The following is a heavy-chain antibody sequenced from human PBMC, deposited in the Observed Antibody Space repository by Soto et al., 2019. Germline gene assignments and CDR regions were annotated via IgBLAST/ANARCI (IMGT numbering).Heavy chain of an antibody. CDR1: GGSVSSGSYY. Sequence: QVQLQESGPGLVKPSETLSLTCTVSGGSVSSGSYYWSWIRQPPGKGLEWIGYIYYSESTNYNPSLKSRVTMSVDTSKNQFSLKLSSVTAADTAMYYCASVTRTCISTSCYRYYYGMDVWGQGTTVTVSS. D-gene: IGHD2-2*02. V-gene: IGHV4-61*01. CDR3: ASVTRTCISTSCYRYYYGMDV. J-gene: IGHJ6*02. CDR2: IYYSEST.